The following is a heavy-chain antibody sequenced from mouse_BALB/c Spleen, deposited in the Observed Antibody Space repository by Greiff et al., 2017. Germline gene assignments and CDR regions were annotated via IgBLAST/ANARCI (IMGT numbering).Heavy chain of an antibody. Sequence: EVQGVESGGGLVQPGGSRKLSCAASGFTFSSFGMHWVRQAPEKGLEWVAYISSGSSTIYYADTVKGRFTISRDNPKNTLFLQMTSPRSEDTAMYYCARSGYYYGSRGYFDYWGQGTTLTVSS. V-gene: IGHV5-17*02. CDR2: ISSGSSTI. D-gene: IGHD1-1*01. CDR1: GFTFSSFG. J-gene: IGHJ2*01. CDR3: ARSGYYYGSRGYFDY.